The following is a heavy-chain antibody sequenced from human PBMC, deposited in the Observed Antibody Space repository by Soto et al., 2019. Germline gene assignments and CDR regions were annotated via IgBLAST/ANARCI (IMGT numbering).Heavy chain of an antibody. CDR2: INAGNGNT. D-gene: IGHD5-18*01. Sequence: VKVSCKASGYTFTSYAMHWVRQAPGQRLEWMGWINAGNGNTKYSQKFQGRVTITRDTSASTAYMELSSLRSEDTAVYYCARYKWVDTALCAGTSYDNWGQGTLVTVSS. CDR3: ARYKWVDTALCAGTSYDN. CDR1: GYTFTSYA. J-gene: IGHJ4*02. V-gene: IGHV1-3*01.